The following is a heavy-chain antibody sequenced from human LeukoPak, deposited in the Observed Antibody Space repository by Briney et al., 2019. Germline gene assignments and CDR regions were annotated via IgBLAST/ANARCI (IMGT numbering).Heavy chain of an antibody. Sequence: SGGSLRLSCAASGFTFSSYGMHWVRQAPGKGLEWVAFIRYDGSNKYYADSVKGRFTISRDNSKNTLYLQMNSLRAEDTAVYYCAKAGSTRSPWRGYYYYYMDVWGKGTTVTVSS. CDR2: IRYDGSNK. CDR3: AKAGSTRSPWRGYYYYYMDV. J-gene: IGHJ6*03. D-gene: IGHD2-2*01. V-gene: IGHV3-30*02. CDR1: GFTFSSYG.